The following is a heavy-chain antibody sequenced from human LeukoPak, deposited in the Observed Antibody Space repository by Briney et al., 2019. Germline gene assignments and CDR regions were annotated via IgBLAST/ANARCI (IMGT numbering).Heavy chain of an antibody. J-gene: IGHJ4*02. CDR3: ATPGDGQQLVPAY. Sequence: GASVKVSCKASGYTFTSYAMHWVRQAPGQRLEWMGWINAGNGNTKYSQKFQGRVTITRDTSASTAYMELSSLRSEDTAAYYCATPGDGQQLVPAYWGQGTLVTVSS. CDR2: INAGNGNT. D-gene: IGHD6-13*01. CDR1: GYTFTSYA. V-gene: IGHV1-3*01.